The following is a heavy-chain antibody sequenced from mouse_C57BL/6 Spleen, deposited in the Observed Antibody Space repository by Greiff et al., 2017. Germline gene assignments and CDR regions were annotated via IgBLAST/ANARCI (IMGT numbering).Heavy chain of an antibody. J-gene: IGHJ4*01. Sequence: EVQLQQSGPELVKPGASVKISCMASGYSFTGYYMNWVKQSPEKSLEWIGEINPSTGGTTYNQKFKAKATLTVDKSSSTAYMQLKSLTSEDSAVYYCARGDYYAMDYWGQGTSVTVSS. V-gene: IGHV1-42*01. CDR1: GYSFTGYY. CDR3: ARGDYYAMDY. CDR2: INPSTGGT.